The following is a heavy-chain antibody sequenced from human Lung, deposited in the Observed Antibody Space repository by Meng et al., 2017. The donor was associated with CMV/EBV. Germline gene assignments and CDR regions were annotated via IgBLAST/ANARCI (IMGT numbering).Heavy chain of an antibody. CDR1: GGSLNGYY. CDR2: INYSGTT. V-gene: IGHV4-34*01. CDR3: ARAYCSSTSCPEGY. D-gene: IGHD2-2*01. Sequence: SQTXXLTCAVYGGSLNGYYWSWIRQPPGKGLEWIAEINYSGTTNYSPSLKSRVTISLHSSKNQFSLNLNSVTAADTAVYYCARAYCSSTSCPEGYWGQGSLVTVSS. J-gene: IGHJ4*02.